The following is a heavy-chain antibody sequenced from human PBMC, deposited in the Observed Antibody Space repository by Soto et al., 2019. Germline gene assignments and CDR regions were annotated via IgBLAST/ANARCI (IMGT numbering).Heavy chain of an antibody. CDR1: GGSISSYY. CDR2: TYYSGST. CDR3: ARQPPGYCSGGSCLFDY. J-gene: IGHJ4*02. V-gene: IGHV4-59*08. Sequence: SETLSLTCTVSGGSISSYYWSWIRQPPGKGLEWIGYTYYSGSTNYNPSLKSRVTISVDTSKNQFSLKLSSVTAADTAVYYCARQPPGYCSGGSCLFDYWGQGSLVTVSS. D-gene: IGHD2-15*01.